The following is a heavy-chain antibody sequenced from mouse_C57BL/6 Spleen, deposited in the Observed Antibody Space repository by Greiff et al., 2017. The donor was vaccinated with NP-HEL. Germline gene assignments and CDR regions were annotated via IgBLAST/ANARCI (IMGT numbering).Heavy chain of an antibody. CDR3: ARESYYGSSGAWFAY. J-gene: IGHJ3*01. Sequence: VQLQQPGAELVKPGASVKLSCKASGYTFTSYWMHWVKQRPGQGLEWIGMIHPNSGSTNYNEKFKSKATLTVDKSSSTAYMQLSSLTSEDSAVYYCARESYYGSSGAWFAYWGQGTLVTVSA. CDR2: IHPNSGST. V-gene: IGHV1-64*01. D-gene: IGHD1-1*01. CDR1: GYTFTSYW.